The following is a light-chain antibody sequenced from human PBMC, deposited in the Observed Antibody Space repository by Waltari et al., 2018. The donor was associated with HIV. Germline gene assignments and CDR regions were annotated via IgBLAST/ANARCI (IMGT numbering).Light chain of an antibody. V-gene: IGLV1-40*01. Sequence: QSVLTQPPSVSGAPGQMVTLSCTGSSSPLGAGYYLHWYQPLPGTAPKLLIYGNSNRPSGVPDRFSGSKSGTSASLAITGLQAEDEADYYCQSYDSSLSGWVFGGGTKLTVL. CDR3: QSYDSSLSGWV. CDR2: GNS. CDR1: SSPLGAGYY. J-gene: IGLJ3*02.